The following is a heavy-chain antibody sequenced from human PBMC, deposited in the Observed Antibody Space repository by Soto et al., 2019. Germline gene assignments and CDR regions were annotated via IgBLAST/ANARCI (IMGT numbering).Heavy chain of an antibody. D-gene: IGHD5-18*01. J-gene: IGHJ4*02. CDR3: VRDFEGSYGYGPFEY. CDR2: IIPIFGTA. V-gene: IGHV1-69*13. CDR1: GGTFSSYA. Sequence: GASVKVSCKASGGTFSSYAISWVRQAPGQGLEWMGGIIPIFGTANYAQKFQGRVTITADESTSTAYMELNSLRAEDTAVYYCVRDFEGSYGYGPFEYWGQGALVTVSS.